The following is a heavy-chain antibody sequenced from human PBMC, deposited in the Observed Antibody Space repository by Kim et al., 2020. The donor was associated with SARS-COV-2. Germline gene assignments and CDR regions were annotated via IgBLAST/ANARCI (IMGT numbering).Heavy chain of an antibody. J-gene: IGHJ6*03. CDR2: IKSKTDGGTS. Sequence: GGSLRLSCAASGFTVSNVWMSWVRQAPGKGLEWVGCIKSKTDGGTSEYAAPVKVRFTIARDDSKNTLYLQMNSLKTEDTDVCDCNTAPEKNCYYYIDVRG. CDR1: GFTVSNVW. V-gene: IGHV3-15*01. CDR3: NTAPEKNCYYYIDV.